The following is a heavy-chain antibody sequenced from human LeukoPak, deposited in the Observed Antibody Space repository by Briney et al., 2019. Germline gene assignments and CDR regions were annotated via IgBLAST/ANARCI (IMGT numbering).Heavy chain of an antibody. CDR1: GFTFSSYS. V-gene: IGHV3-21*01. CDR3: ARSGSGIPDY. Sequence: GGSLRLSCAASGFTFSSYSMNWVRQAPGKGLEWVSSISGSSSYIYYADSVKGRFTISRDNAKNSLYLQMNSLRAEDTAVYYCARSGSGIPDYWGQGTLVTVSS. J-gene: IGHJ4*02. D-gene: IGHD3-10*01. CDR2: ISGSSSYI.